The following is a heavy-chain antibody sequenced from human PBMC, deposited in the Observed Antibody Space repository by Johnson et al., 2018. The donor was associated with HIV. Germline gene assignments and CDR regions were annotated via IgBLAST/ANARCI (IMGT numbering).Heavy chain of an antibody. D-gene: IGHD3-3*01. V-gene: IGHV3-7*01. Sequence: VDSVKGRFTISRDNAKNSLYLQMNSLRAEDTAVYYCAREFGVGYYNVWSGWGGDAFDIWGQGTMVTVSS. CDR3: AREFGVGYYNVWSGWGGDAFDI. J-gene: IGHJ3*02.